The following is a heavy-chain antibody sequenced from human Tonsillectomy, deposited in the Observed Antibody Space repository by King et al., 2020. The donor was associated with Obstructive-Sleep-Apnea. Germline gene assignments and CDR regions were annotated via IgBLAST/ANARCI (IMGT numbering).Heavy chain of an antibody. CDR2: IKSKTDGGTT. CDR3: TTGAWILTGYSRGIHY. CDR1: GFTFSNAW. V-gene: IGHV3-15*01. D-gene: IGHD3-9*01. J-gene: IGHJ4*02. Sequence: VQLVESGGGLVKPGGSLRLSCAASGFTFSNAWMSWVRQAPGKGLEWVGRIKSKTDGGTTDYAAPVKGRFTISRDDSKNTLYLQMNSLKTEDTAVYYCTTGAWILTGYSRGIHYRGQGTLVTVSS.